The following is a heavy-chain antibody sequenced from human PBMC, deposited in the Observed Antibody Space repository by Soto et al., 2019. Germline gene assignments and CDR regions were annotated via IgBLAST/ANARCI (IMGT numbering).Heavy chain of an antibody. D-gene: IGHD1-26*01. Sequence: PSETLSLTCTVSGGSITSSSYYWGWIRQPPGKGLEWIGSIYYSGSTYYNPSLKSRVTISVDTSKDQFSLKLSSVTAADTAVYYCATQEVGGSYVYTFDPWGQGTLVTVSS. V-gene: IGHV4-39*01. CDR3: ATQEVGGSYVYTFDP. CDR2: IYYSGST. J-gene: IGHJ5*02. CDR1: GGSITSSSYY.